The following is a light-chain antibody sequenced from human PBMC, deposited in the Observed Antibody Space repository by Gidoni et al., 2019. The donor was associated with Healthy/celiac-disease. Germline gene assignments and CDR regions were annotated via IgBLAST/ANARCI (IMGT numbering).Light chain of an antibody. CDR3: QQYYSTPYT. CDR2: WAS. J-gene: IGKJ2*01. CDR1: QSVLYSSNNKNY. V-gene: IGKV4-1*01. Sequence: DIFMTQSPDSLAVSLGERATINCKSSQSVLYSSNNKNYLAWYQQKPGQPPKLLMYWASTRESGVPERFSGSGSGTDFTLTISSLQAEDVAVYYCQQYYSTPYTLGQGTKLEIK.